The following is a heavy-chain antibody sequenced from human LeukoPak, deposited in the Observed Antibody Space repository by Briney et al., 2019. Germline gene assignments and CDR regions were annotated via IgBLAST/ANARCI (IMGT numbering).Heavy chain of an antibody. D-gene: IGHD1-7*01. CDR2: IYYSGST. J-gene: IGHJ6*03. Sequence: SETLSLTCTVSGGSISSCYWSWIRQPPGKGLEWIGYIYYSGSTNYNPSLKSRVTISVDTSKNQFSPKLSSVTAADTAVYYCARVGITGTTYYYYMDVWGKGTTVTVSS. CDR1: GGSISSCY. CDR3: ARVGITGTTYYYYMDV. V-gene: IGHV4-59*01.